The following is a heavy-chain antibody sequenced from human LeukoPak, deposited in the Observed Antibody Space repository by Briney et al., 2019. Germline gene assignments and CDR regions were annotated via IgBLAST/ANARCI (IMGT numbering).Heavy chain of an antibody. V-gene: IGHV5-51*01. D-gene: IGHD6-19*01. Sequence: GGSLKIPCKASGYSFTNYWIGWVRQMPGKGLEWMGLIYPGDCDTRYSPSFRGQVTISADKSITTAYLQWSSLKASDTAIYYCARPSPYTSGWYSGVDYWGQGTLVTVSS. CDR1: GYSFTNYW. CDR2: IYPGDCDT. J-gene: IGHJ4*02. CDR3: ARPSPYTSGWYSGVDY.